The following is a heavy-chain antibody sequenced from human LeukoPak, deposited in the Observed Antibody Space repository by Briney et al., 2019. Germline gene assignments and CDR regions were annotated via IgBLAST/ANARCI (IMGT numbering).Heavy chain of an antibody. CDR2: IYHSGST. Sequence: SQTLSLTCTVSGGSISSGGYYWSWIRQPPGKGLEWIGYIYHSGSTYYNPSLKSRVTISVDRSKNQFSLKLSSVTAADTAVYYCAKDYYDSSGYPETLFDYWGQGTLVTVSS. D-gene: IGHD3-22*01. CDR3: AKDYYDSSGYPETLFDY. V-gene: IGHV4-30-2*01. CDR1: GGSISSGGYY. J-gene: IGHJ4*02.